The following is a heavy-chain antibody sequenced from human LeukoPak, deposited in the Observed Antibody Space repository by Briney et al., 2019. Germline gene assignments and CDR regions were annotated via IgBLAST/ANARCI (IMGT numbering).Heavy chain of an antibody. CDR2: ISWNSGSI. CDR3: VRDGGVSGYDLLDY. CDR1: GFTFDDYA. Sequence: GGSLRLTCAASGFTFDDYAMHWVRQAPGKGLEWVSGISWNSGSIGYADSVKGRFTISRDNAKNSLYLQMNSLRAEDTAVYYCVRDGGVSGYDLLDYWGQGTLVTVSS. J-gene: IGHJ4*02. V-gene: IGHV3-9*01. D-gene: IGHD5-12*01.